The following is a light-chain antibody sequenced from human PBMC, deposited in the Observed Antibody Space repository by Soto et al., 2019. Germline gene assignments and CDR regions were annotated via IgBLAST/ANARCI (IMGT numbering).Light chain of an antibody. V-gene: IGLV2-14*02. J-gene: IGLJ1*01. CDR2: EGS. CDR1: SSDVGSYNL. Sequence: QSALTQPASVSGSPGQSITISCTGTSSDVGSYNLVSWYQQHPGKAPKLMIYEGSKRPSGVSNRFSGSKSGNTASLTISGLQAEDEAAYYCSSSASSTTPYVFGTGTKPPS. CDR3: SSSASSTTPYV.